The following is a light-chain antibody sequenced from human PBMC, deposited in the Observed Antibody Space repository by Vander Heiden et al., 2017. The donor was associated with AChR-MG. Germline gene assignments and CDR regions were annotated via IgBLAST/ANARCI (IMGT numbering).Light chain of an antibody. V-gene: IGKV3-15*01. CDR3: QQYNNWPWT. J-gene: IGKJ1*01. CDR2: SAS. CDR1: QTISNN. Sequence: EIVMTQSPATLSVSPGQRATLSCRASQTISNNLAWYQQKPGQAPRLLIYSASTRATGIPGRFSGSGSGAEFTLTISSLQSEDFAVYSCQQYNNWPWTFGQGTKVEVK.